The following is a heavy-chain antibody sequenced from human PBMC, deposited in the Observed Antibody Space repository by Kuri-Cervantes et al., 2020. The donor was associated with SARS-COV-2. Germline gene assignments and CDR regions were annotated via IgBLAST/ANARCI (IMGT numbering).Heavy chain of an antibody. CDR2: IYYSGST. V-gene: IGHV4-30-2*01. Sequence: SETLSLTCTVSGGSISSGGYYWSWIRQPPGKGLEWIGYIYYSGSTYYNPSLKSRVTISVDTSKNQFSLKLSSVTAADTAVYYCAGDISAGYSSSWYPYYFDYWGQGTLVTVSS. D-gene: IGHD6-13*01. CDR3: AGDISAGYSSSWYPYYFDY. J-gene: IGHJ4*02. CDR1: GGSISSGGYY.